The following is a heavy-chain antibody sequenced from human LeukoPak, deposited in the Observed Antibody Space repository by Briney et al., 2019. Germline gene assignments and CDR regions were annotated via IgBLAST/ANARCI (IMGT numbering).Heavy chain of an antibody. CDR2: ISYDGSNK. D-gene: IGHD1-26*01. CDR1: GFTFSSYA. CDR3: ARATGGSGTFDY. Sequence: GGSLRLSCAASGFTFSSYAMHWVRQAPGKGLEWVAVISYDGSNKYYADSVKGRFTISRDNSRNTLYLQMNSLRAEDTAVYYCARATGGSGTFDYWGQGTLVTVSS. J-gene: IGHJ4*02. V-gene: IGHV3-30-3*01.